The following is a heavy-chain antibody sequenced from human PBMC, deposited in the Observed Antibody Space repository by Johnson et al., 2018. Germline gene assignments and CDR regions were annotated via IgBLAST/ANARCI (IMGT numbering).Heavy chain of an antibody. CDR2: IYSGGST. J-gene: IGHJ3*02. CDR1: GFTVSNNH. D-gene: IGHD3-10*01. CDR3: ARWSHTEPRGAFDI. V-gene: IGHV3-66*02. Sequence: VQLVESGGGVVQPGRSLRLSCAASGFTVSNNHMSWVRQAPGKGLEWVSLIYSGGSTYYADSVKGRFTISRDSSKNTLYLQMNSLRPEDTAGYYCARWSHTEPRGAFDIWGQGTMVTVSS.